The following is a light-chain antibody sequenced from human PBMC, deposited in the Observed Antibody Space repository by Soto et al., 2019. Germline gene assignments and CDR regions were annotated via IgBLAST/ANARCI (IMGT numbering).Light chain of an antibody. Sequence: EIVLTQSPGTLSLSPGERATLSCRASQSVSSSYLAWYQQKPGQAPRLLIYGASSRATGIPERFSGSGSGTDFTLTISRLEPEDFAVYYCQQYGSSPWVTFGPGTKVDIK. CDR1: QSVSSSY. V-gene: IGKV3-20*01. J-gene: IGKJ3*01. CDR2: GAS. CDR3: QQYGSSPWVT.